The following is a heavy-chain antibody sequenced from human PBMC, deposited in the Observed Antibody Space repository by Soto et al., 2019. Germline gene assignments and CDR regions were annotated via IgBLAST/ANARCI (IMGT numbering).Heavy chain of an antibody. V-gene: IGHV4-30-2*01. D-gene: IGHD3-22*01. Sequence: QLQLQESGSGLVKPSQTLSLTCAVSGGSISSGGYSWSWIRQPPGKGLEWIGYIYHSGSTYYNPSLKSRVTISVDRSKNQFSLKLSSVTAADTAVYYCAREVYDSSGYGAFDIWGQGTMVTVSS. J-gene: IGHJ3*02. CDR2: IYHSGST. CDR1: GGSISSGGYS. CDR3: AREVYDSSGYGAFDI.